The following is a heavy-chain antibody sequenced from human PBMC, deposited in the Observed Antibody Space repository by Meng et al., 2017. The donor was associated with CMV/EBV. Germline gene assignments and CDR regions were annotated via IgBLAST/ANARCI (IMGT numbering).Heavy chain of an antibody. D-gene: IGHD6-19*01. CDR1: GYTLTELS. CDR2: FDPEDGET. Sequence: AHVVQSGAGVNKPGASVKVSAKVTGYTLTELSMHWVRQAPGKGLEWMGGFDPEDGETIYAQKFQGRVTMTEDTSTDTAYMELSSLRSEDTAVYYCATEIFGGWYSFDYWGQGTLVTVSS. CDR3: ATEIFGGWYSFDY. J-gene: IGHJ4*02. V-gene: IGHV1-24*01.